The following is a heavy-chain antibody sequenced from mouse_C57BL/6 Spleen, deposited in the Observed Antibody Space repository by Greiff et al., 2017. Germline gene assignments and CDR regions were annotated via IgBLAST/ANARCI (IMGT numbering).Heavy chain of an antibody. J-gene: IGHJ2*01. D-gene: IGHD3-3*01. CDR2: IDPENGDT. CDR1: GFNFKDDY. V-gene: IGHV14-4*01. Sequence: VQLQQSGAELVRPGASVKLSCTASGFNFKDDYMHWVKQRPEQGLEWIGWIDPENGDTEYASKFQGKATITADTSSNTAYLQLSSLTSEDTAVYYCTTGDLYYWGQGTTLTVSS. CDR3: TTGDLYY.